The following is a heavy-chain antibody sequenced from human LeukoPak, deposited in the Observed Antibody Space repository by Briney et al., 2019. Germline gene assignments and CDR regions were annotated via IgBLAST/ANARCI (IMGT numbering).Heavy chain of an antibody. CDR3: ARVTRGYSYGPNWFDP. V-gene: IGHV4-59*01. D-gene: IGHD5-18*01. J-gene: IGHJ5*02. CDR2: IYYSGST. Sequence: PSETLSLTCTVSGGSISSYYWSWIRQPPGKGLEWIGYIYYSGSTNYNPSLKSRVTISVDTSKNQFSLKLSSVTAADTAVYYCARVTRGYSYGPNWFDPWGQGTLVTVSS. CDR1: GGSISSYY.